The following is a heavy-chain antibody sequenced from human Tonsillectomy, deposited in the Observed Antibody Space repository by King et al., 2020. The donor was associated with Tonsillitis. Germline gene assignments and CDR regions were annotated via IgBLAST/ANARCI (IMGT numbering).Heavy chain of an antibody. CDR3: ARQTGPYNWFDP. CDR1: GGTFSSYA. J-gene: IGHJ5*02. V-gene: IGHV1-69*01. Sequence: QLVQSGAEVKKPGSSVKVSCKASGGTFSSYAITWVRQAPGQGLEWMGGIIPIFGTTNFAQKFQGRVTITADESTSTAYMELSSLRSEDTAVYYCARQTGPYNWFDPWGQGTLVTVSS. D-gene: IGHD1-1*01. CDR2: IIPIFGTT.